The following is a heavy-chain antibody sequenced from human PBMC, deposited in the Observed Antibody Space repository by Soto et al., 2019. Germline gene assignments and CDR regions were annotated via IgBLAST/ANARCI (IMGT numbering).Heavy chain of an antibody. Sequence: EVQLLESGGGLVQPGRSLRLSCAASGFTFDDYAMHWVRQAPGKGLEWVSGISWHSGSIGYADSVKGRFTISRDNAKNSLYLQMNSLRAEDTALYYCAKDLSSGWDYYYYYGMDVWGQGTTVTVSS. V-gene: IGHV3-9*01. CDR3: AKDLSSGWDYYYYYGMDV. CDR1: GFTFDDYA. J-gene: IGHJ6*02. D-gene: IGHD6-19*01. CDR2: ISWHSGSI.